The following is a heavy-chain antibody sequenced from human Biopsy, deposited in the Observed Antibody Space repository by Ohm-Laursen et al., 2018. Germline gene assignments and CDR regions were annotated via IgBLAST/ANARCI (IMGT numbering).Heavy chain of an antibody. J-gene: IGHJ4*02. Sequence: SSVKVSCKASGYTFTTYDISWVRQAPGQGLEWMGRIIPILHVPTYAQSFQGRVTISADKSTSTAYMELSGLRSEDTAVYYCASLEDRTFDKWGQGTLVTVSS. CDR1: GYTFTTYD. CDR2: IIPILHVP. CDR3: ASLEDRTFDK. V-gene: IGHV1-69*04.